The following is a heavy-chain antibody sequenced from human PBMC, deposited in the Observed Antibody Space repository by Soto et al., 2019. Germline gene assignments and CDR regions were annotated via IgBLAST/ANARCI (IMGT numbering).Heavy chain of an antibody. CDR3: TTGCGRGYDICCP. Sequence: QVQVVESGGGVAQPGRSLRLSCTVSGFIFNNYGMHWVRQAPGKGLEWVAGISEDGSNKYYADSVQGRFTISRTSSTNALYLQLTSLRSADPAVSYRTTGCGRGYDICCPWGRGSLVTVSA. V-gene: IGHV3-30*03. CDR1: GFIFNNYG. J-gene: IGHJ5*02. D-gene: IGHD5-12*01. CDR2: ISEDGSNK.